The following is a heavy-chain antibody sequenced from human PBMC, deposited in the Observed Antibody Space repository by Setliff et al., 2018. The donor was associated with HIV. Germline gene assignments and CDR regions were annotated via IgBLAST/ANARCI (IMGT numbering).Heavy chain of an antibody. D-gene: IGHD4-17*01. CDR3: AAFFVTPLMTQDF. CDR2: IYTSGST. J-gene: IGHJ4*02. CDR1: GGSISSGSYY. V-gene: IGHV4-61*09. Sequence: TSETLSLTCTVSGGSISSGSYYWSWIRQPAGKGLEWIGHIYTSGSTNYNPSLKSRVTISVDTSTNQFSLKLTSVTAADTAVYYCAAFFVTPLMTQDFWGQGTLVTVSS.